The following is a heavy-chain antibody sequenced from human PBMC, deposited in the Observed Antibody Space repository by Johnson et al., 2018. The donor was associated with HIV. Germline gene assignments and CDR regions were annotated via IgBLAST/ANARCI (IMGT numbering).Heavy chain of an antibody. D-gene: IGHD3-9*01. CDR1: GFSISSNY. J-gene: IGHJ3*02. V-gene: IGHV3-53*01. CDR2: IYSGGNT. Sequence: VQLVESGGGLIHPGGSLRLSCEASGFSISSNYLSWVRQAPGKSLEWVSIIYSGGNTYYADSVKGRFTISRDNSKNTLYLQMNSLRAEDTAMYYCAIDRILTGYDAFDIWGQGTMVTVSS. CDR3: AIDRILTGYDAFDI.